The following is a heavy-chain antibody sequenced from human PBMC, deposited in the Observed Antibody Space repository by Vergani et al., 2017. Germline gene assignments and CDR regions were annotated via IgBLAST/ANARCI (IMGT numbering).Heavy chain of an antibody. V-gene: IGHV4-38-2*01. CDR3: ARHYYGSGSYYYYFDY. Sequence: QVQLLESGPGLLKPSETLSLTCSVSGYSITSGYYWGWIRQPPGRGLEWIGSIYHSGSTYYNPSLKSRVTISVDTSKNQFSLKLSSVTAADPAVYYCARHYYGSGSYYYYFDYWGQGTLVTVSS. J-gene: IGHJ4*02. D-gene: IGHD3-10*01. CDR2: IYHSGST. CDR1: GYSITSGYY.